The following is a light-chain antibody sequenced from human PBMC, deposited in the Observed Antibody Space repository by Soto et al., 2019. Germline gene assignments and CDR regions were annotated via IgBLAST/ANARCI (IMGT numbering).Light chain of an antibody. V-gene: IGLV1-40*01. CDR3: QSYDSRLSGWV. CDR2: GNS. CDR1: SSNIGAGYD. Sequence: QSVLTQPPSVSGAPGQRVTISCTESSSNIGAGYDVHWYQQLPGTAPKLLIYGNSNRPSGVPDRFSGSKSDTSAYLAITGLQAEVEADHYCQSYDSRLSGWVFGGGTK. J-gene: IGLJ3*02.